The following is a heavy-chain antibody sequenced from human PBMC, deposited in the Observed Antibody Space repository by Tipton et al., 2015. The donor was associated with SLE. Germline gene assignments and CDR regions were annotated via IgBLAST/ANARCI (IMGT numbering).Heavy chain of an antibody. D-gene: IGHD1-26*01. CDR1: GGSISSGDYY. CDR3: ARAATRIEGMDV. Sequence: TLSLTCTVSGGSISSGDYYWSWIRQPPGKGLEWIGYIYYSGSTYYNPSLKSRVTISVDTSKNQFSLKLTSVTAADTAVYYCARAATRIEGMDVWGKGPRSPSPQ. CDR2: IYYSGST. V-gene: IGHV4-30-4*01. J-gene: IGHJ6*01.